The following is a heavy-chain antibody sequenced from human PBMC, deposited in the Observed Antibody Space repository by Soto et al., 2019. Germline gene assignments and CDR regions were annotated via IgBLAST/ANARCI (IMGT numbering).Heavy chain of an antibody. Sequence: QVQFVQSGAEGEKPGASVRVSCKASGYNFNTYALHWVRQAPGQRLEWMGWINAANGNTKYSQKFQGRVSITRDTSASTVYMELRSLRSEDTAVYYCTRSAVRPSGELIGPFDYWGQGTLVTVSS. J-gene: IGHJ4*02. D-gene: IGHD3-16*02. CDR1: GYNFNTYA. CDR2: INAANGNT. V-gene: IGHV1-3*01. CDR3: TRSAVRPSGELIGPFDY.